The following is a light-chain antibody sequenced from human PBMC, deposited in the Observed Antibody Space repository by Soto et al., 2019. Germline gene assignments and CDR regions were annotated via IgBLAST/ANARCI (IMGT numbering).Light chain of an antibody. CDR2: DAS. CDR3: QHYKSYFFT. CDR1: QSVSSW. Sequence: DIQMTQSPSTLSASVGDRVTITCRASQSVSSWLAWYQQKPGKAPQLLIYDASSLESGVPTRFIGSGSGTEFNLAISSLQPDDFATYYCQHYKSYFFTFGPGTKVDIK. V-gene: IGKV1-5*01. J-gene: IGKJ3*01.